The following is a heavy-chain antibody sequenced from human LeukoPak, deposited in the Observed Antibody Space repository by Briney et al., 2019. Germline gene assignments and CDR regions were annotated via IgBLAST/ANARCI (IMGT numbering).Heavy chain of an antibody. D-gene: IGHD3-22*01. CDR2: IWSDGSNK. J-gene: IGHJ4*02. Sequence: PGGSLRLSCATSGFTFSGYGMHWVRQAPGKGLEWVTVIWSDGSNKYYADSVKGRFTISRDNSKNTLYLQMNSLRAEDTAVYYCVRGYYAGRGHHFEYWGQETLVTVSS. CDR1: GFTFSGYG. CDR3: VRGYYAGRGHHFEY. V-gene: IGHV3-33*01.